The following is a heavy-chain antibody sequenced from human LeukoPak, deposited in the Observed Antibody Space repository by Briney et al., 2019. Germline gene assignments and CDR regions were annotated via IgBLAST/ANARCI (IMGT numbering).Heavy chain of an antibody. CDR1: GFTVNSNY. Sequence: PGGSLRLSCAASGFTVNSNYVNWVRQAPGKGLEWVSGLHADSGMTYYADSVKGRFTISRDNSKNTLYFQMNSLRAEDTAVYYCVKDFLHGPHIEPVGSVGPFDYWGQGTLVTVSS. CDR3: VKDFLHGPHIEPVGSVGPFDY. V-gene: IGHV3-53*01. J-gene: IGHJ4*02. CDR2: LHADSGMT. D-gene: IGHD2-2*01.